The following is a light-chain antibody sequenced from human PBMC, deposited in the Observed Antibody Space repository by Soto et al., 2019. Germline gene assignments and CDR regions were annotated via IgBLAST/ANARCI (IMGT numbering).Light chain of an antibody. CDR3: QQYSDLPMT. CDR2: AAS. V-gene: IGKV3-15*01. CDR1: QSVNTN. J-gene: IGKJ5*01. Sequence: EVVMTQSPATLSVSPGERATLSCRASQSVNTNLAWYQQRPGQAPRVLIYAASTRATGIADRFSGSGSGTEFTLTISRLEPEDFAVYFCQQYSDLPMTFGQGTRLEI.